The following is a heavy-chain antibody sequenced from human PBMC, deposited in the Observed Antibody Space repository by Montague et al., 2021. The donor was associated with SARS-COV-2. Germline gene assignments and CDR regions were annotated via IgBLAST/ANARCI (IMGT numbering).Heavy chain of an antibody. V-gene: IGHV4-34*01. CDR3: ARRESSWWFFDY. CDR1: SGSLSGYY. J-gene: IGHJ4*02. CDR2: INYSGDT. D-gene: IGHD2-8*02. Sequence: SETLSLTCAVYSGSLSGYYWSWIRQAPGKGLKWIGEINYSGDTYYNPSLTSRVTISMDTSESQFSLKMTSVTAADTAVYYCARRESSWWFFDYWGQGTLVTVS.